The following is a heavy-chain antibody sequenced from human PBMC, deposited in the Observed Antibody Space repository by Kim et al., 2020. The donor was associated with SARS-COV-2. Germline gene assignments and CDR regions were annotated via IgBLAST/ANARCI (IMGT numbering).Heavy chain of an antibody. CDR3: AKDPYTSGWYRAGDS. J-gene: IGHJ4*02. CDR2: ISGRGGGST. D-gene: IGHD6-19*01. Sequence: GGSLRLSCAASGFTFSNFAMSWVRQAPGKGLQWVSGISGRGGGSTSYAESVKGRFTISRDNSKNTLYLQMNSLRVEDTAIYYCAKDPYTSGWYRAGDSWGQGTLVTVSS. CDR1: GFTFSNFA. V-gene: IGHV3-23*01.